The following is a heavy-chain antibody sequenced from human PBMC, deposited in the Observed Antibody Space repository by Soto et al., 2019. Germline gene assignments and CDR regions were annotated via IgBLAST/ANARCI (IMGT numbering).Heavy chain of an antibody. V-gene: IGHV4-4*02. J-gene: IGHJ4*02. CDR3: SRFLLGGAYAAGTPY. CDR1: GGSISSSNW. D-gene: IGHD3-16*01. Sequence: QVQLQESGPGLVKPSGTLSLTCAVSGGSISSSNWWSWVRQPQGKGLEWIGEIYHSGSTNYNPSLKSRVTISVDKSKNQFSLKLSSVTAADTAVYYCSRFLLGGAYAAGTPYWGQGTLVTVSS. CDR2: IYHSGST.